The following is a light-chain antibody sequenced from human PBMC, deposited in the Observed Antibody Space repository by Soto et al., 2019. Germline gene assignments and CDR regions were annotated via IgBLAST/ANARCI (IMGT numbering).Light chain of an antibody. CDR2: GVT. CDR1: SSDVGGYNY. J-gene: IGLJ3*02. V-gene: IGLV2-14*01. CDR3: SSYTSSSTWV. Sequence: QSALTQPASVYGSPGQSITISCTGTSSDVGGYNYVSWYQQHPGKVPKLMIYGVTNRPPGVSNRFSGSKSGNTASLTISGLQTEDEADYYCSSYTSSSTWVFGGGTKLTVL.